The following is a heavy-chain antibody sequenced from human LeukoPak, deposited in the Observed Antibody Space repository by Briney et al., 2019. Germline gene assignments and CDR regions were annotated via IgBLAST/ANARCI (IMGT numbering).Heavy chain of an antibody. D-gene: IGHD3-10*01. CDR1: GFTFSNYA. CDR2: TSYDARNK. V-gene: IGHV3-30*04. CDR3: ARDGDGYFDL. Sequence: PGGSLRLSCAASGFTFSNYAMHWVRQAPGKGLEWVAVTSYDARNKYYADSVKGRFTISRDNSKNTLYLQMSSLSAEDTAVYYCARDGDGYFDLWGRGTLVTVSS. J-gene: IGHJ2*01.